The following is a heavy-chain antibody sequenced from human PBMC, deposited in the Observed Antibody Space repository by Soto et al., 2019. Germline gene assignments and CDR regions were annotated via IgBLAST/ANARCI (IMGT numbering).Heavy chain of an antibody. V-gene: IGHV4-31*03. Sequence: QVQLQESGPGLVKPSQTLSLTCTVSGGSISSGGYYWSWIRQHPGKGLEWIGYIYYSGSTYYNPSLKSRVTISVDPSKNQFSLKLSSVTAADTAVYYCARYSRIAAAGTLDPWGQGTLVTVSS. CDR3: ARYSRIAAAGTLDP. J-gene: IGHJ5*02. CDR1: GGSISSGGYY. D-gene: IGHD6-13*01. CDR2: IYYSGST.